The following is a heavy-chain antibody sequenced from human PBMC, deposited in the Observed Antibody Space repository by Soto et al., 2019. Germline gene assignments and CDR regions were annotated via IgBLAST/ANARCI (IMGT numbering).Heavy chain of an antibody. CDR3: ERHRARNWFDP. Sequence: TSETLSLTCIVSGGSISSSSYYWGWIRQPPGKGLEWIGSIYYSGSTYYNPSLKSRVTISVDTSKNQFSLKLSSVTAADTAVFYCERHRARNWFDPWGQGTLVTVSS. V-gene: IGHV4-39*01. CDR2: IYYSGST. D-gene: IGHD6-6*01. CDR1: GGSISSSSYY. J-gene: IGHJ5*02.